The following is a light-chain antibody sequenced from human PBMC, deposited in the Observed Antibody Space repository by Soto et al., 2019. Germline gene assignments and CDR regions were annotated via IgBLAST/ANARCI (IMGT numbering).Light chain of an antibody. J-gene: IGLJ2*01. CDR3: SSYVGGNRL. CDR2: EVI. CDR1: SSYVTYYNY. Sequence: QSVLTQPPSASGSPGQSVTISCTGTSSYVTYYNYVSWYQQHPGKAPQLIIYEVIKRPSGVPDRFSGSKSGDTASLTVSDLQAEDEADYYCSSYVGGNRLFGGGTKVTVL. V-gene: IGLV2-8*01.